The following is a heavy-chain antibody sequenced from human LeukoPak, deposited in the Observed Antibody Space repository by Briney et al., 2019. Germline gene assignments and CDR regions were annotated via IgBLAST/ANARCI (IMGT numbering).Heavy chain of an antibody. CDR3: VYSSSWYTGFDY. V-gene: IGHV3-53*01. CDR1: GSTVSSNY. CDR2: IYTGGST. Sequence: GGSLRLSCAASGSTVSSNYMSWVRQAPGKGLEWVSVIYTGGSTYYAESVKGRFTISRDKSKNTLYLQMNSLRAEDTAVYYCVYSSSWYTGFDYWGQGTLVTVSS. J-gene: IGHJ4*02. D-gene: IGHD6-13*01.